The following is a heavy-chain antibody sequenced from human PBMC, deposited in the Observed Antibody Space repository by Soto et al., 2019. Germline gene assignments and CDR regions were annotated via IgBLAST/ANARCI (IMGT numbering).Heavy chain of an antibody. J-gene: IGHJ6*02. CDR3: ARDLICCGMDV. V-gene: IGHV4-59*01. Sequence: SETLSLTCNVSGGSMRSYYWTWGRQSPGKGLEWLGNVFYSGNTNLNPSLRDRLSISVDTSKNKFSLMLNSVTAADTAVYYCARDLICCGMDVWGQGTTVTVSS. CDR2: VFYSGNT. CDR1: GGSMRSYY. D-gene: IGHD2-8*01.